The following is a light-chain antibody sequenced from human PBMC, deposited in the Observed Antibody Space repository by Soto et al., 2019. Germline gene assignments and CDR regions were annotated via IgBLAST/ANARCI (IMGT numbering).Light chain of an antibody. Sequence: EIVLTQSPATLSLSPGERATLSCRASQNVANYLDWYQQKPGQAPRLLIYESSNRATGIAARFSGSGSGTEFTPTISSLQSEDFAVYYCQQYNNWPITFGQGTRLEIK. V-gene: IGKV3D-15*01. CDR1: QNVANY. J-gene: IGKJ5*01. CDR3: QQYNNWPIT. CDR2: ESS.